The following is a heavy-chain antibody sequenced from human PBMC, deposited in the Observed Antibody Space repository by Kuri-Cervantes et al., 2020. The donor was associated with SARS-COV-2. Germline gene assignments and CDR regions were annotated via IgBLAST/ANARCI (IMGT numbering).Heavy chain of an antibody. Sequence: ASVKVSCKASGYTFTGYYMYWVRQAPGQGLEWMGWINPNSGGTNYAQTFQGWVTMTRDTSISTAYMELSRLRSDDTAVYYCARGMVRGVIQYYYYGMDVWGQGTTVTVSS. CDR1: GYTFTGYY. D-gene: IGHD3-10*01. V-gene: IGHV1-2*04. CDR2: INPNSGGT. J-gene: IGHJ6*02. CDR3: ARGMVRGVIQYYYYGMDV.